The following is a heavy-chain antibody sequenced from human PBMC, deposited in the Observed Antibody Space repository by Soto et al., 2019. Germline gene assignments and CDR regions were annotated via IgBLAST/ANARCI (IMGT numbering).Heavy chain of an antibody. V-gene: IGHV3-30*18. Sequence: QVQLVESGGGVVQPGRSLRLSCAASGFSFSSYGMHWVRQAPGKGLEWVAMISYDGTDEYYADSVKGRFTISRDNSKNAVYLQMHSLRGEDTAVLSGAKQESEWNGHLDDWGQGTLVTVSS. J-gene: IGHJ4*02. CDR2: ISYDGTDE. D-gene: IGHD1-1*01. CDR3: AKQESEWNGHLDD. CDR1: GFSFSSYG.